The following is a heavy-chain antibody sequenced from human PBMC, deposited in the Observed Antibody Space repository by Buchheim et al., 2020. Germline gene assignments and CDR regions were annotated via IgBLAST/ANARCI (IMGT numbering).Heavy chain of an antibody. V-gene: IGHV3-23*01. Sequence: EGRLLESGGTLVQPGGSLRLSCVASGYTFSNYGMGWVRQVPGKGLEWLSSISASDGSTDYADSLKGRFTISRDNSKNTLFLQMDSLRVEDTAVYYCAKDGRDGSNYGYPFFDYWGQGTL. CDR2: ISASDGST. J-gene: IGHJ4*02. D-gene: IGHD5-18*01. CDR1: GYTFSNYG. CDR3: AKDGRDGSNYGYPFFDY.